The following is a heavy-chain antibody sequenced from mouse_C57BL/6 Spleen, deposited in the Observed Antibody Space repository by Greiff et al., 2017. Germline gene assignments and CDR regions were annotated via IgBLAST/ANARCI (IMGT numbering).Heavy chain of an antibody. CDR2: IYPGSGST. J-gene: IGHJ4*01. CDR1: GYTLTSYW. V-gene: IGHV1-55*01. D-gene: IGHD2-12*01. CDR3: ARKDSLYKGMDY. Sequence: QVQLQQPGAELVKPGASVKMSCKASGYTLTSYWITWVKQRPGQGLEWIGDIYPGSGSTNYNEKFKSKATLTVDTSSSTAYMQLSSLTSEDSAVYYCARKDSLYKGMDYWGQGTSVTVSS.